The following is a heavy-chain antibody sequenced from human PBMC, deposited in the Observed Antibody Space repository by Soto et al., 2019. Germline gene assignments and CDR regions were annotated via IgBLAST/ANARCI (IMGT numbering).Heavy chain of an antibody. V-gene: IGHV4-59*01. J-gene: IGHJ4*02. CDR2: IYYSGST. Sequence: SETLSLTCTVSGGSISSYYWSWIRQPPGKGLEWIGYIYYSGSTNYNPSLKSRVTISVDTSKNQFSLKLSSVTAADTAVYYCARNEIPYSSSWSTSEETTAFDYWGQGTLVAVSS. CDR3: ARNEIPYSSSWSTSEETTAFDY. CDR1: GGSISSYY. D-gene: IGHD6-13*01.